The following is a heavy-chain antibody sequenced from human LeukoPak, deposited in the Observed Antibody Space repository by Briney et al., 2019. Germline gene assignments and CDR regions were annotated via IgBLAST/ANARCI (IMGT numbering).Heavy chain of an antibody. CDR2: ISASGGST. CDR3: AKSLVPAAMCFDF. CDR1: GFTFSSYA. V-gene: IGHV3-23*01. Sequence: PGVSLRLSCAASGFTFSSYAMSWVRQAPGKGLEWVSSISASGGSTYYADSVKGRFTISRDNSKNTLYLQMNSLRAEDTAVYYCAKSLVPAAMCFDFWGQGALVTVSS. D-gene: IGHD2-2*01. J-gene: IGHJ4*02.